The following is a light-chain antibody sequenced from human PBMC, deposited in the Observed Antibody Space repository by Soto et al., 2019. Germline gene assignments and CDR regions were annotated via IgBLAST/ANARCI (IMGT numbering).Light chain of an antibody. J-gene: IGKJ2*01. CDR1: QSISSW. CDR2: KAS. V-gene: IGKV1-5*03. CDR3: QQYNSYPYT. Sequence: DIQMTQSPPTLSAFVGDRVTITCRASQSISSWLAWYQQKPGKAPKLLIYKASSLQSGVPSRFSGSGSGTEFTLTINSVQPDDFATYYCQQYNSYPYTFGQGTKLEIK.